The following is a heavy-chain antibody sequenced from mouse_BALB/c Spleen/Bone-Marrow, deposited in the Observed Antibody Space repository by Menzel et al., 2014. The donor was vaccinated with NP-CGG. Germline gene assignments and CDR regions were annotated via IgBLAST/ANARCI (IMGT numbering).Heavy chain of an antibody. CDR2: INPSTVGT. Sequence: VPLQPSGAELLKPVASVKLSCNASCYTFTSSCLYWVEHRPGQGLEWIGWINPSTVGTNFNEKFKSKATLTVDKPSSTAYMQLSSLTSEDSAVYYCTREGDSPFAYWGQGTLVTVSA. V-gene: IGHV1S81*02. D-gene: IGHD2-13*01. J-gene: IGHJ3*01. CDR1: CYTFTSSC. CDR3: TREGDSPFAY.